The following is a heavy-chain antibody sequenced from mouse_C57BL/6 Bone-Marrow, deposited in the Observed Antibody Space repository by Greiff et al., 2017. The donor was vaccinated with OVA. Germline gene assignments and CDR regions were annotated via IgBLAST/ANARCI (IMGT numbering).Heavy chain of an antibody. CDR1: GFTFSDYG. J-gene: IGHJ1*03. V-gene: IGHV5-15*01. CDR3: ARLGQGYFDV. D-gene: IGHD3-3*01. CDR2: ISNLAYSI. Sequence: EVNVVESGGGLVQPGGSLKLSCAASGFTFSDYGMAWVRQAPRKGPEWVAFISNLAYSIYYADTVTGRFTISRENAKNTLYLEMSSLRSEDTAMYYCARLGQGYFDVWGTGTTVTVSS.